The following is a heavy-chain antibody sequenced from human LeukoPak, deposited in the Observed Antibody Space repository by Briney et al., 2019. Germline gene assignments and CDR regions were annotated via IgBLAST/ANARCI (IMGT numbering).Heavy chain of an antibody. Sequence: QPGGSLRLSCAASGFTFSSYGMHWVRQAPGKGLEWVAVISYDGSNKYYADSVKGRFTISRDNSKNTLYLQMNSLRAEDTAVYYCAKVELGPHYPFDYWGQGTLVTVSS. V-gene: IGHV3-30*18. CDR2: ISYDGSNK. CDR1: GFTFSSYG. J-gene: IGHJ4*02. D-gene: IGHD6-6*01. CDR3: AKVELGPHYPFDY.